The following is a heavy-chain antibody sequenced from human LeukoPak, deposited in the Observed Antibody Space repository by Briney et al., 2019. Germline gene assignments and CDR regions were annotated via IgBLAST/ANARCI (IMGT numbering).Heavy chain of an antibody. CDR3: AKVHRDILTGYSEG. D-gene: IGHD3-9*01. V-gene: IGHV3-23*01. CDR2: ISGSGGST. J-gene: IGHJ4*02. CDR1: GFTFSSYA. Sequence: GGSLRLSRAASGFTFSSYAMSWVRQAPGKGLEWVSAISGSGGSTYYADSVKGRFTISRDNSKNTLYLQMNSLRAEDTAVYYCAKVHRDILTGYSEGWGQGTLVTVSS.